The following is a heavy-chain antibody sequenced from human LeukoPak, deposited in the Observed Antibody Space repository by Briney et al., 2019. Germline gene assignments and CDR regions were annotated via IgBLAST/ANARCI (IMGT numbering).Heavy chain of an antibody. CDR2: IYYSGST. Sequence: SQTLSLTCTVSGGSISSGDYYWSWIRQPPGKGLEWIGYIYYSGSTYYNPSLKSRVTISVDTSKNQFSLKLSSVTAANTAVYYCARARTRGTTSDYFDYWGQGTLVTVSS. CDR1: GGSISSGDYY. J-gene: IGHJ4*02. CDR3: ARARTRGTTSDYFDY. D-gene: IGHD4-17*01. V-gene: IGHV4-30-4*08.